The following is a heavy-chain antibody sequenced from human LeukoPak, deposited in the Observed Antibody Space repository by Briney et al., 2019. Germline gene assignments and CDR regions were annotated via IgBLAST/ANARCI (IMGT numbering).Heavy chain of an antibody. CDR2: IYYSGST. Sequence: PSETLSLTCTVSGGSISSSSYYWGWIRQPPGKGLEWIGSIYYSGSTYYNPSLKSRVTISVDTSKNQFSLQLNSVTAADTAVYFCARYSGYDGGAFDFWGQGTMVTVSS. CDR3: ARYSGYDGGAFDF. J-gene: IGHJ3*01. D-gene: IGHD5-12*01. CDR1: GGSISSSSYY. V-gene: IGHV4-39*07.